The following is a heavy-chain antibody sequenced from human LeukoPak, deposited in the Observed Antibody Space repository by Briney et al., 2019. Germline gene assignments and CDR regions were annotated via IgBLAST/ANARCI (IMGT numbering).Heavy chain of an antibody. CDR2: INWNGGST. Sequence: GGSLRLSCAASGFTFDDYGMSWVRQAPGKGLEWVSGINWNGGSTGYADSVKGRFTISRDNAKNSPYLQMNSLRAEDTAVYYCANKATLSCTHGVCVVIDYWGQGTLVTVSS. V-gene: IGHV3-20*04. J-gene: IGHJ4*02. CDR3: ANKATLSCTHGVCVVIDY. D-gene: IGHD2-8*01. CDR1: GFTFDDYG.